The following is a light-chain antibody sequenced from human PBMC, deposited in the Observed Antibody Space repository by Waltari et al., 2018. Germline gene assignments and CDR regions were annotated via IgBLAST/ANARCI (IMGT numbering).Light chain of an antibody. Sequence: EIVLTQSPGTLSLSPGESAALSCRASQSVSSNYIAWYQQKPGQAPRLLIFGALSRATGIPDRFRGRGSVTDFTLTISGLEPEDFAVYYCQQYARSPITFGQGTKLEMK. CDR3: QQYARSPIT. J-gene: IGKJ2*01. V-gene: IGKV3-20*01. CDR1: QSVSSNY. CDR2: GAL.